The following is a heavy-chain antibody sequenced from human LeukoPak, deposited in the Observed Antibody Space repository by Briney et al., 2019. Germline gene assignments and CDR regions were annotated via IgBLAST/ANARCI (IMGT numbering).Heavy chain of an antibody. CDR2: NYLSGTT. CDR3: ARERASAAPHFDH. D-gene: IGHD2-2*01. J-gene: IGHJ4*02. CDR1: GGSISSYH. Sequence: TSETLSLTCTVSGGSISSYHWSWIRQPPGKRLEWIGYNYLSGTTNYNPSLKSRVTVSVDRAKNQFSLTLTSLTAADTAVYFCARERASAAPHFDHWGRGILVIVSS. V-gene: IGHV4-59*01.